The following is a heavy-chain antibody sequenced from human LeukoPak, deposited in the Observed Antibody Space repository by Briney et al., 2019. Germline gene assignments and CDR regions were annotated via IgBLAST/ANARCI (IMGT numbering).Heavy chain of an antibody. V-gene: IGHV1-18*01. Sequence: GASVKVSCKASGYTFTSYGISWVRQAPGQGLECMGWISVYNGNTNYTQTLQGRVTLTTDTSTSTAYMELRSLRSDDTAVYYCARDRRDILTGPQSSDAFDIWGQGTMVTVSS. J-gene: IGHJ3*02. CDR1: GYTFTSYG. D-gene: IGHD3-9*01. CDR3: ARDRRDILTGPQSSDAFDI. CDR2: ISVYNGNT.